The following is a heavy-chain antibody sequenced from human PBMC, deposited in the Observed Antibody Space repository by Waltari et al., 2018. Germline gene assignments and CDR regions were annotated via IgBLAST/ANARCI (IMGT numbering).Heavy chain of an antibody. CDR1: GGSFSGYY. CDR2: INHSGST. V-gene: IGHV4-34*01. J-gene: IGHJ6*02. D-gene: IGHD3-3*01. CDR3: ASALGRIFGVVTTYGMDV. Sequence: QVQLQQWGAGLLKPSETLSLTCAVYGGSFSGYYWSWIRQPPGKGLEWIGEINHSGSTNYNPSLKSRVTISVDTSKNQFSLKLSSVTAADTAVYYCASALGRIFGVVTTYGMDVWGQGTTVTVSS.